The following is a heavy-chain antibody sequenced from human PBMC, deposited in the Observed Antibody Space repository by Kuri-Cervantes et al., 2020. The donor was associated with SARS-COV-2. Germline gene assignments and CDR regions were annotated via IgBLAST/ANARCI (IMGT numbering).Heavy chain of an antibody. D-gene: IGHD4/OR15-4a*01. V-gene: IGHV4-4*07. CDR2: LDTSGST. J-gene: IGHJ5*02. CDR3: ARDPNANHNNWFDP. CDR1: GGSISSYY. Sequence: ESLKISCTVSGGSISSYYWSWIRQPAGKGLEWIGHLDTSGSTTYNPSLKSRVTMSVDTSKNQFSLKLSSVTAADTAVYYCARDPNANHNNWFDPWGQGTLVTVSS.